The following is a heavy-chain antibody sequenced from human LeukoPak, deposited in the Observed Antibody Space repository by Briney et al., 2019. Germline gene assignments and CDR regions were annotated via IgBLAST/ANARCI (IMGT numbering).Heavy chain of an antibody. D-gene: IGHD3-22*01. CDR2: IYTSGST. CDR1: GGSISSGDYY. Sequence: SETLSLTCTVSGGSISSGDYYWSWIRQPPGKGLEWIGRIYTSGSTNYNPSLKSRVTISVDTSKNQFSLKLSSVTAADTAVYYCARGGYDSSGYYDIYYFDYWGQGTLVTVSS. V-gene: IGHV4-61*02. CDR3: ARGGYDSSGYYDIYYFDY. J-gene: IGHJ4*02.